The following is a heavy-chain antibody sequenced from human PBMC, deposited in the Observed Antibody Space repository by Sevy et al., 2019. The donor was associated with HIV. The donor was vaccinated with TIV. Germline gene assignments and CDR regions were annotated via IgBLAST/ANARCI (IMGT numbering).Heavy chain of an antibody. V-gene: IGHV3-23*01. J-gene: IGHJ4*02. CDR1: GFTFSNYA. Sequence: GGSLRLSCAASGFTFSNYAMSWVRQTPGKGLEWVSAISGSAHATYYTDSVKGRFTVSRDNSKNTVYLQMNSLRAEDTAVYYCVNEVSKYSYSDYWGQGTLVTVSS. CDR3: VNEVSKYSYSDY. D-gene: IGHD5-18*01. CDR2: ISGSAHAT.